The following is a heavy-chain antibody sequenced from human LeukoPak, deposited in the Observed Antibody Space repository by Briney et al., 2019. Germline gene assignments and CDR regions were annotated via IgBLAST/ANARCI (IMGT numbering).Heavy chain of an antibody. J-gene: IGHJ4*02. Sequence: PGGSLRLSCAASGFTFDDYGMSWVRQAPGKGLEWVGRIKTKTDGGTTDYAAPVKGRFTISRDDSKNTLYLQMISLKTEDTAVYYCTTDPRHWGQGTLVTVSS. CDR1: GFTFDDYG. V-gene: IGHV3-15*01. CDR2: IKTKTDGGTT. CDR3: TTDPRH.